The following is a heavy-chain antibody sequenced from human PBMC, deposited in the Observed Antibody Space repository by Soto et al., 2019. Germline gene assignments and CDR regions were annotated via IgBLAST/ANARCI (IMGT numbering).Heavy chain of an antibody. CDR3: ARHSPPFFYGSGPWDV. CDR2: IYHSGTT. V-gene: IGHV4-30-4*08. D-gene: IGHD3-10*01. CDR1: GDSISRGAYY. J-gene: IGHJ6*02. Sequence: SETLSLTCTVSGDSISRGAYYWSWIRQHPGKGLEWIGYIYHSGTTYYNPSLKSRVTISVDTSKNQFSLKLSSLIAADTAVYYCARHSPPFFYGSGPWDVWGQGTTVTVSS.